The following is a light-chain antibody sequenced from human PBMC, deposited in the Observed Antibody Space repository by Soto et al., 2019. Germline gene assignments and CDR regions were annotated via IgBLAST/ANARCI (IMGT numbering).Light chain of an antibody. Sequence: DIVITKNTSTLSASVGDRVTITCRASQSISSWLAWYQQKPGKAPKLLIYDASSLESGVPSRFSGSGSGTEFTLTISSLQPDDFATYYCQQYNSYSTFGQGTKVDIK. CDR3: QQYNSYST. J-gene: IGKJ1*01. CDR2: DAS. CDR1: QSISSW. V-gene: IGKV1-5*01.